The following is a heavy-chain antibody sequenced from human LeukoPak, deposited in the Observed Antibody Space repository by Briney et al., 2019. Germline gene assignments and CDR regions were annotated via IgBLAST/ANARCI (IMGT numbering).Heavy chain of an antibody. Sequence: GSLRLSCAASGFTFSSYSMNWVRQAPGKGLEWVSSISSSSSYIYYADSVKGRFTTSRDNAKNSLYLQMNSLRAEDTAVYYCARAPTGYSSSRFDPWGQGTLVTVSS. CDR3: ARAPTGYSSSRFDP. D-gene: IGHD6-13*01. V-gene: IGHV3-21*01. J-gene: IGHJ5*02. CDR2: ISSSSSYI. CDR1: GFTFSSYS.